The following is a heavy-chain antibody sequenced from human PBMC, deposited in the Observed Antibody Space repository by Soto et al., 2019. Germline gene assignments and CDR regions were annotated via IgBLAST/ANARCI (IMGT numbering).Heavy chain of an antibody. J-gene: IGHJ4*02. CDR1: GYTFTSYG. D-gene: IGHD1-26*01. CDR3: AKDRRSNALDY. Sequence: QVQLVQSGAEVKKPGASVKVSCKASGYTFTSYGISWVRQAPGQGLEWMGWISANNGNTKYAKKLQGRATMTTDTSTSTAYMERRGLRSHDPAVYSCAKDRRSNALDYWRQGTLVTVYS. V-gene: IGHV1-18*01. CDR2: ISANNGNT.